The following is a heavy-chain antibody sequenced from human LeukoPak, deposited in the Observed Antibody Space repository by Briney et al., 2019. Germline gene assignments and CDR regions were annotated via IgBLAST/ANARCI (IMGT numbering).Heavy chain of an antibody. CDR2: IYTSGST. Sequence: PSETLSLTCTVSGGSISSYYWSWIRQPAGKGLEWIGRIYTSGSTNYNPSLKSRVTMSVDTSKNQLSLKLTSVTAADTAVYYCAMHTVIASSWSLDYWGQGTLVTVSS. V-gene: IGHV4-4*07. CDR3: AMHTVIASSWSLDY. CDR1: GGSISSYY. J-gene: IGHJ4*02. D-gene: IGHD6-13*01.